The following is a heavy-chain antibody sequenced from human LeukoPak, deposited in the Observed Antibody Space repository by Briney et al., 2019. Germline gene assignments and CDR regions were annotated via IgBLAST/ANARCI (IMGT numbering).Heavy chain of an antibody. Sequence: PSETLSLTCTGSGCTINSYYWSWIWQPPGKGLEWIGYIYYSGSTNYNPSLKSRVTISVDTSKHQFSLRLSSVNAADMAVYYCARVTGYMTEDYFDYWGQGTLITVSS. J-gene: IGHJ4*02. CDR2: IYYSGST. CDR1: GCTINSYY. D-gene: IGHD6-13*01. V-gene: IGHV4-59*01. CDR3: ARVTGYMTEDYFDY.